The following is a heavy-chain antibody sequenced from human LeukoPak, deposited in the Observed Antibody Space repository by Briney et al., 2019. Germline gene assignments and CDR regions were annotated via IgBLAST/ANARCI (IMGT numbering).Heavy chain of an antibody. Sequence: QTLPLTCAISGDSVSSNSAAWNWIRQSPSRGLEWLGRTYYRSKWYNDYAVSVKSRITINPDTSKNQFSLQLNSVTPEDTAVYYCAREYSSSWRGPRAFDIWGQGTMGTVSS. CDR3: AREYSSSWRGPRAFDI. D-gene: IGHD6-13*01. J-gene: IGHJ3*02. V-gene: IGHV6-1*01. CDR2: TYYRSKWYN. CDR1: GDSVSSNSAA.